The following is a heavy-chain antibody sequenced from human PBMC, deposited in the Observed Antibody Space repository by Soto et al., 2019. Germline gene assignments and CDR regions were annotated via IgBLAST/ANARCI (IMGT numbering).Heavy chain of an antibody. CDR3: ARGVGASVYCYFDL. J-gene: IGHJ2*01. Sequence: ASVKVSCKAPGDTSTSYYLNWVRQAPGQGLEWMGMINPSGGSTSYAQKFQGRVTMTRDTSTSTVYMELSSLRSEDTAVYYCARGVGASVYCYFDLWGRGTLVTVSS. CDR1: GDTSTSYY. V-gene: IGHV1-46*01. CDR2: INPSGGST. D-gene: IGHD1-26*01.